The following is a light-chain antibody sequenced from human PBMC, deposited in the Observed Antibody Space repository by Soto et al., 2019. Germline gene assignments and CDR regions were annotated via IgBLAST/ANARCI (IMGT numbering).Light chain of an antibody. CDR1: QTVSSSY. J-gene: IGKJ1*01. V-gene: IGKV3-20*01. CDR2: GAS. Sequence: ETVLTQSPGTLSLSPGERATLSCRASQTVSSSYLAWYQQKPGQAPRLLIYGASSRATGLPDRFSGSGCGTDFTLTISRLEPEDFAVYYCQQYCQQYGSSPPSWTFGQGTRVEIK. CDR3: QQYCQQYGSSPPSWT.